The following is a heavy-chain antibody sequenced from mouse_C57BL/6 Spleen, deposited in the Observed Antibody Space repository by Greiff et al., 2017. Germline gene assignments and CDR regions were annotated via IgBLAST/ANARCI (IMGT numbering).Heavy chain of an antibody. CDR1: GFTFSDYY. CDR2: INYDGSST. D-gene: IGHD1-1*01. CDR3: ARKGLLLYWYFDV. V-gene: IGHV5-16*01. Sequence: EVKLVESEGGLVQPGSSMKLSCTASGFTFSDYYMAWVRQVPEKGLEWVANINYDGSSTYYLDSLKSRFIISRDNAKNILYLQMSSLKSEDTATYYSARKGLLLYWYFDVWGTGTTVTVSS. J-gene: IGHJ1*03.